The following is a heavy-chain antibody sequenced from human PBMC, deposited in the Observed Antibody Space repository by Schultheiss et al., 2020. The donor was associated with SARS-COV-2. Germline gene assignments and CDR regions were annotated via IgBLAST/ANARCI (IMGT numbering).Heavy chain of an antibody. CDR1: GFRFIYDY. V-gene: IGHV3-21*01. CDR3: VRDSTRYCTSTNCYAELFDY. J-gene: IGHJ4*02. D-gene: IGHD2-2*01. Sequence: GGSLRLSCADSGFRFIYDYMNWVRQAPGKGLEWVSSISSSSSYIYYADSVKGRFTISRDNSYNTVYLQINSLRADDTAVYYCVRDSTRYCTSTNCYAELFDYWGQGTLVTVSS. CDR2: ISSSSSYI.